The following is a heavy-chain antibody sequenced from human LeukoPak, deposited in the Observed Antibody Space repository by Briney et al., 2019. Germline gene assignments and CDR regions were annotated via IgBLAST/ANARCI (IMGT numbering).Heavy chain of an antibody. J-gene: IGHJ5*02. D-gene: IGHD2-15*01. CDR1: GGSISSYY. CDR2: IYTSGST. Sequence: TLSLTCTVSGGSISSYYWSWIRQPPGKGLEWIGYIYTSGSTNYNPSLKSRVTISVDTSKNQFPLKLSSVTAADTAVYYCARGRPYSYNWFDPWGQGTLVTVSS. V-gene: IGHV4-4*09. CDR3: ARGRPYSYNWFDP.